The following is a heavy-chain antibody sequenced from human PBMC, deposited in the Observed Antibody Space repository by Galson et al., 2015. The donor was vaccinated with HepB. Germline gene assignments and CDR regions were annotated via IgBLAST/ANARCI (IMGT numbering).Heavy chain of an antibody. V-gene: IGHV1-24*01. J-gene: IGHJ4*02. CDR1: GYTLTKLS. D-gene: IGHD3-22*01. CDR3: ATDRSGYYSLDY. Sequence: SVKVSCKVSGYTLTKLSIHRVRQAPGKGLEWMGGFDPEDGETIYAQKFQGRVTMTEDTSTDTAYMELSSLRSEDTAMYYCATDRSGYYSLDYWGQGTLVTVSS. CDR2: FDPEDGET.